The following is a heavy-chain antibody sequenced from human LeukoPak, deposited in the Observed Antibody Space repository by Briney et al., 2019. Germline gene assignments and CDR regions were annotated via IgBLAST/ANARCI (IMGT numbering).Heavy chain of an antibody. CDR2: ISSSSTTI. CDR3: ARSSITMVRGVIKSTTSWYHYYNMDV. V-gene: IGHV3-48*01. D-gene: IGHD3-10*01. J-gene: IGHJ6*03. Sequence: GGSLRLSCAASGFTFSSYSMMWVRQAPGKGLEWVSYISSSSTTIHYADSVKGRFTISRDNAKNSVYLQMNSLRAEDTAVYYCARSSITMVRGVIKSTTSWYHYYNMDVWGKGTTVTVSS. CDR1: GFTFSSYS.